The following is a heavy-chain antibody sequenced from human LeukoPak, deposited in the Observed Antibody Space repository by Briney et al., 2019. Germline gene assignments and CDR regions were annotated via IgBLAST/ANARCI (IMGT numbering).Heavy chain of an antibody. CDR1: GFTFSSYA. V-gene: IGHV3-30-3*01. CDR2: ISYDGSNK. J-gene: IGHJ3*02. D-gene: IGHD3-10*01. CDR3: ARDHSRYGSGSPDAFDI. Sequence: GSLRLSCAASGFTFSSYAMHWVRQAPGKGLEWVAVISYDGSNKYYADSVKGRFTISRDNSKNTLYLQMNSLRAEDTAVYYCARDHSRYGSGSPDAFDIWGQGTMVTVSS.